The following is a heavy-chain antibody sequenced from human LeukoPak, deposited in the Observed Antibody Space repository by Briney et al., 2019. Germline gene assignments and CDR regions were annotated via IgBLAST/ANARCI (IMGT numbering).Heavy chain of an antibody. D-gene: IGHD1-26*01. V-gene: IGHV4-59*04. CDR2: MYYSGST. Sequence: SETLSLTCNVSGASISSYYWSWIRQPPGKGLEWIGFMYYSGSTYYNPSLKGRVTTSVDTSKNHFSLKLSSVTAADTAVYYCATQSIVGAIFDYWGQGTLVTVSS. J-gene: IGHJ4*02. CDR1: GASISSYY. CDR3: ATQSIVGAIFDY.